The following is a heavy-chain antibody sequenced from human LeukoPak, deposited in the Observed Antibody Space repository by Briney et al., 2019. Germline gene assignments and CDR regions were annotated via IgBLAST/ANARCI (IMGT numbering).Heavy chain of an antibody. Sequence: GGSLRLSCAASGFTFSIYCMHWVRQAPGKGPMWVSRICPDGPVTNYADSVKARFSISRDNARNTVYLQMNSLRAEDTAIYYCVRDFRSADYWGQGTLVTVSS. CDR1: GFTFSIYC. V-gene: IGHV3-74*01. J-gene: IGHJ4*02. CDR3: VRDFRSADY. CDR2: ICPDGPVT.